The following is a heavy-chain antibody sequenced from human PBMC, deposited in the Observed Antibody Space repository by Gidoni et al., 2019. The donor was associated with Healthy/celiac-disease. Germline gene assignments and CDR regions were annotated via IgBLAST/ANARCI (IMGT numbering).Heavy chain of an antibody. CDR3: AKDLSGWYDGVGAWFDP. CDR1: GFTFSSYA. V-gene: IGHV3-23*01. D-gene: IGHD6-19*01. J-gene: IGHJ5*02. CDR2: ISGSGGST. Sequence: EVQLLESGGGLVQPGGSLRLSCAASGFTFSSYARSWVRQAPGKGLEWVSAISGSGGSTYYADSVKGRFTISRDNSKNTLYLQMNSLRAEDTAVYYCAKDLSGWYDGVGAWFDPWGQGTLVTVSS.